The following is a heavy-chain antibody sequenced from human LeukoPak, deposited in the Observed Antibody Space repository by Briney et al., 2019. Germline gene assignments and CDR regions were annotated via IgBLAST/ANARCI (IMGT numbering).Heavy chain of an antibody. D-gene: IGHD1-26*01. CDR1: GFTFGSYA. V-gene: IGHV3-23*01. Sequence: GSLRLSCAASGFTFGSYAMSWVRQAPGRGLEWVSAIPGSGGSTYYADSVKGRFTISRDNSKNTLTLQLNNRRAEDTAVYYCAKERETWDSWGQGTLVTVSS. J-gene: IGHJ4*02. CDR2: IPGSGGST. CDR3: AKERETWDS.